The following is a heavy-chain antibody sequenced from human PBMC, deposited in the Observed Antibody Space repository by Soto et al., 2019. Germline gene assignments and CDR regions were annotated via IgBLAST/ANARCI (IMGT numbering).Heavy chain of an antibody. CDR2: VNPSGST. D-gene: IGHD1-1*01. Sequence: SETLSLTCDVYAGTSGGCYWSWIRQPPGKGLKWIGEVNPSGSTNFNPSLKTRVTISMDASENHLAIKLSSVTAADTAVYYCARGDNVTGMDLFDFWDQGTIVTGSS. CDR3: ARGDNVTGMDLFDF. J-gene: IGHJ3*01. CDR1: AGTSGGCY. V-gene: IGHV4-34*01.